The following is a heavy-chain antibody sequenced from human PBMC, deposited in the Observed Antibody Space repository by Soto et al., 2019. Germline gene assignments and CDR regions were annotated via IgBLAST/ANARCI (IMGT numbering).Heavy chain of an antibody. J-gene: IGHJ6*02. V-gene: IGHV1-69*01. Sequence: QVPLVQSGAEVKKPGSSVKVSCKASGGTFSSYAISWVRQAPGQGLEWMGGIIPIFGTANYAQKFQGRVTITADESTSTAYMELSSLRSEDTAVYYCASPDKRITMVRGVIGYYYYGMDVWGQGTTVTVSS. CDR1: GGTFSSYA. D-gene: IGHD3-10*01. CDR2: IIPIFGTA. CDR3: ASPDKRITMVRGVIGYYYYGMDV.